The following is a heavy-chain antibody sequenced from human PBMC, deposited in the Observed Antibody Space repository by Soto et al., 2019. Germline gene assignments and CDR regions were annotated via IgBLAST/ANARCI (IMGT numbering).Heavy chain of an antibody. V-gene: IGHV3-30*03. CDR1: GFIFSNNG. Sequence: GRSLKISCVGSGFIFSNNGMHWVRQTPGKGLEWVAFMSYDGSDTFYADSVKGRFTISRDNSKNTLFLHMSNLRPEDTAMYYCTIVRVADSALDHWGQGTLLTVSS. J-gene: IGHJ4*02. CDR3: TIVRVADSALDH. D-gene: IGHD3-10*02. CDR2: MSYDGSDT.